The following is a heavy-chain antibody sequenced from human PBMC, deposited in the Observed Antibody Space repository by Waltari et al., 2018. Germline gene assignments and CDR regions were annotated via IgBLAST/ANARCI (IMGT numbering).Heavy chain of an antibody. Sequence: QVQLQQWGAGLLKPSETLSLTCSVSGASFSSYYWGWVRHVPGKGLEWIGQIRHPGNTTSNPSLQSRVAISIDTSRNQFYLRVFSVTAADTGLYFCTRGGNYDFWSHSPFVDPWGQGTQVSVSS. J-gene: IGHJ5*02. D-gene: IGHD3-3*01. CDR3: TRGGNYDFWSHSPFVDP. CDR2: IRHPGNT. CDR1: GASFSSYY. V-gene: IGHV4-34*01.